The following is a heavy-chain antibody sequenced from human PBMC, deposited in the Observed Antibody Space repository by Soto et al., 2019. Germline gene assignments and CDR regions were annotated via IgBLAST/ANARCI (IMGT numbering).Heavy chain of an antibody. Sequence: EVQLVESGGGLVQPGRSLRLSCAASGFTFDDYAMHWVRQAPGKGLEWVSGISWNSGSIGYADSVKGRFTISRDNAKNSLYLQMNSLRVEDTALYYCAKDMKYYSYGLDYWGQGTLVTVSS. V-gene: IGHV3-9*01. D-gene: IGHD5-18*01. J-gene: IGHJ4*02. CDR1: GFTFDDYA. CDR3: AKDMKYYSYGLDY. CDR2: ISWNSGSI.